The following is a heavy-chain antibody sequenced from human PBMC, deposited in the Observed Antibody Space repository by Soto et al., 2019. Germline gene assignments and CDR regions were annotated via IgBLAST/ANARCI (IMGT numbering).Heavy chain of an antibody. CDR2: IKKDGSEK. D-gene: IGHD6-13*01. V-gene: IGHV3-7*01. Sequence: EVQLVESGGGLVQPGGSLRLSCAASGFTFSSYWMSWVLRAPGKGLEWVANIKKDGSEKYYVDSVKGRFTISRDNAKNSLYLQMNSLRAEDTAVYYCARDTRSSWYFDYWGQGTLVTVSS. J-gene: IGHJ4*02. CDR3: ARDTRSSWYFDY. CDR1: GFTFSSYW.